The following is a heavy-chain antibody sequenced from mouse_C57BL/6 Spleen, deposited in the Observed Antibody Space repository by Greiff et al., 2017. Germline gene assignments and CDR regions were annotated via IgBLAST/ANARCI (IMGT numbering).Heavy chain of an antibody. CDR3: TREGEDGSGSDY. D-gene: IGHD3-2*02. V-gene: IGHV1-64*01. J-gene: IGHJ2*01. CDR2: IHPNSGST. CDR1: GYTFTSYW. Sequence: QVQLQQSGAELVKPGASVKLSCKASGYTFTSYWMHWVKQRPGQGLEWIGMIHPNSGSTNYNEKFKSKATMTVDKSSSTAYMQLSSLTSEYSAVYYCTREGEDGSGSDYWGQGTTLTVSS.